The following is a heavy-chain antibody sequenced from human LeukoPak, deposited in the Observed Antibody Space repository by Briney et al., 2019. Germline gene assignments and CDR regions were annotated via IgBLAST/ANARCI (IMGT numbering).Heavy chain of an antibody. CDR2: IKSKTDGGST. V-gene: IGHV3-15*01. D-gene: IGHD3-22*01. CDR1: GFTFSNAW. Sequence: GGSLRLSCAASGFTFSNAWMSWVRQAPGKGLEWVGRIKSKTDGGSTDYAEPGKGRFTISRDDSKNTLYLQMNSLKTEDTAVYYCTTDLVTYYYDSSGYYLFDYWGQGTLVTVSS. CDR3: TTDLVTYYYDSSGYYLFDY. J-gene: IGHJ4*02.